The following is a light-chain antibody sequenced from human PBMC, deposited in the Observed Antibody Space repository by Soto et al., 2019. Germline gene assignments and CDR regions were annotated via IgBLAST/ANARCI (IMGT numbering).Light chain of an antibody. Sequence: QVTQSPSSLSASVEDRVIITCRASQSISNHLNWYQQKPGKAPKLLIFAASSLQSGVPSRFSGSRSGPDFTLTISSLQPEDFATYYCQLSYSSPPTFGQGTKVDIK. CDR2: AAS. V-gene: IGKV1-39*01. CDR3: QLSYSSPPT. CDR1: QSISNH. J-gene: IGKJ1*01.